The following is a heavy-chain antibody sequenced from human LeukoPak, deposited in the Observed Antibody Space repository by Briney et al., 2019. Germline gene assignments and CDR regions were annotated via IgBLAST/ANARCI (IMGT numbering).Heavy chain of an antibody. D-gene: IGHD3-22*01. V-gene: IGHV4-30-4*01. J-gene: IGHJ5*02. CDR2: IYYSGST. Sequence: SQTLSLTCTVSGGSINSGDYYWSWIRQPPGKGLEWIGYIYYSGSTYYNPSLKSRVTISLDTSRNQFSPKLNSVTAADTAVYYCARAGYYYTNGWFDPWGQGTLVTASS. CDR1: GGSINSGDYY. CDR3: ARAGYYYTNGWFDP.